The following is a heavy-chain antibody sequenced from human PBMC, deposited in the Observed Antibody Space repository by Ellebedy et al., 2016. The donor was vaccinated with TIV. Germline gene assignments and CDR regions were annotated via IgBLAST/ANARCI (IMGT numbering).Heavy chain of an antibody. CDR3: ARDLNWGFDY. CDR2: INQDGSKI. V-gene: IGHV3-7*01. CDR1: GFTFDDYA. J-gene: IGHJ4*02. Sequence: GGSLRLSCAASGFTFDDYAMHWVRQAPGKGLEWVANINQDGSKIYYVDSVRGRFTISRDNAKNSLYLEMNSLRVEDTAVYYCARDLNWGFDYWGQGSLVTVSS. D-gene: IGHD7-27*01.